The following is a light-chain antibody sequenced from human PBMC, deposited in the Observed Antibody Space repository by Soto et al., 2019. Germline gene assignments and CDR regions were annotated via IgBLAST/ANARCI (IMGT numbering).Light chain of an antibody. Sequence: DIQMTQSPSSLSASVGDTVTIACRASRSISNYLNWYQQKPGRAPNLLISGASTLQRGVPSRFSGSGYGTTFTLTIPSLQPDDFAIYFCQQSYTAPFTFGPGTKVEIK. V-gene: IGKV1-39*01. CDR3: QQSYTAPFT. CDR1: RSISNY. CDR2: GAS. J-gene: IGKJ3*01.